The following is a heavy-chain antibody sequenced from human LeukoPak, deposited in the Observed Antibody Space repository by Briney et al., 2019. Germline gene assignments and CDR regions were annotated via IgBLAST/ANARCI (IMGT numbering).Heavy chain of an antibody. V-gene: IGHV1-69*04. CDR2: IIPILGIA. D-gene: IGHD6-13*01. CDR3: AREGIAAAGYFDY. J-gene: IGHJ4*02. Sequence: ASVKVSCKASGGTFSSYAISWVRQAPGQGLEWMGRIIPILGIANYAQKFQGRVTITADKSTGTAYMELSSLRSEDTAVYYCAREGIAAAGYFDYWGQGTLVTVSS. CDR1: GGTFSSYA.